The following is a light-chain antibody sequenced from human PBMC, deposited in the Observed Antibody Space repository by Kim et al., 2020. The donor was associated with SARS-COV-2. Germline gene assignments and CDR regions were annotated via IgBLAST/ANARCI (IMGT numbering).Light chain of an antibody. Sequence: GQTLTISCSGSSSNIGNNYVSWYQQLPGTATKLLIYDNNKRPSGIPDRFSGSKSGTSATLGITGLQTGDEADYYCGTWDSSLSAVVFGGGTQLTVL. V-gene: IGLV1-51*01. CDR2: DNN. J-gene: IGLJ2*01. CDR1: SSNIGNNY. CDR3: GTWDSSLSAVV.